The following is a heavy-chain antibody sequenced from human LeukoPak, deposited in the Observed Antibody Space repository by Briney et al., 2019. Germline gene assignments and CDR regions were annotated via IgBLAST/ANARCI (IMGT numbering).Heavy chain of an antibody. CDR2: ISCCGDST. D-gene: IGHD3-10*01. V-gene: IGHV3-23*01. CDR3: AKDDSALWFGELSHYFNW. Sequence: GSLRLSCAASGFEFNIYGMNWVRQAPGKGLEGVSGISCCGDSTSYADSVKGRFIISRDISKNTLYLQMNSLRVDDTAVYYCAKDDSALWFGELSHYFNWWGQGTLVTVSS. J-gene: IGHJ4*02. CDR1: GFEFNIYG.